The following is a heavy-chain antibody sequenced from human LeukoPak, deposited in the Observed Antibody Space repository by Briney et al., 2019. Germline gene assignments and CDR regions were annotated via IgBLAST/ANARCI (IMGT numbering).Heavy chain of an antibody. CDR2: IYTSGST. CDR3: ARLLVPATAWYYYYMDV. J-gene: IGHJ6*03. Sequence: SETLSLTCTVSGGSISSYYWSWIRQPAGKGLEWIGRIYTSGSTNYNPSLKSRVTMSVDTSKNQFSLKLSSVTAADTAVYYCARLLVPATAWYYYYMDVWGKGTTVTVSS. D-gene: IGHD2-2*01. CDR1: GGSISSYY. V-gene: IGHV4-4*07.